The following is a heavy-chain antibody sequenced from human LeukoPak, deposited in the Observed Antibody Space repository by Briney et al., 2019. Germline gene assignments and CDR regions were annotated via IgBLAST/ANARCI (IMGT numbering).Heavy chain of an antibody. CDR2: ITGSGGST. D-gene: IGHD3-16*01. CDR1: GFTFGSYA. CDR3: ARAGEPTFLDY. V-gene: IGHV3-23*01. J-gene: IGHJ4*02. Sequence: AGGSLRLSCAASGFTFGSYAMSWVRQAPGKGLEWVSGITGSGGSTYHADSVKGRFTISRNNAKNTLYLQMNSLRAEDTAVYYCARAGEPTFLDYWGQGSLVTVSS.